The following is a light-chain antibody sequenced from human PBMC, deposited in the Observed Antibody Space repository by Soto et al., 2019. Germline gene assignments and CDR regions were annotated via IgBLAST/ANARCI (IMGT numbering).Light chain of an antibody. CDR2: DAS. CDR1: QSVSIY. CDR3: QQYHDWPRT. J-gene: IGKJ1*01. Sequence: EMVMTQSPATLSVSPGDRATLLCRASQSVSIYVAWYQQKPGLAPRLLIYDASTRAAGIPARVSCSGSGTEFSLTISSLQSEDFAVYYCQQYHDWPRTFGQGTKVEIK. V-gene: IGKV3-15*01.